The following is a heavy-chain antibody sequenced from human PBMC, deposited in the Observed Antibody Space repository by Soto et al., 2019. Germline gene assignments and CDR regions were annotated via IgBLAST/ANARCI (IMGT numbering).Heavy chain of an antibody. CDR1: GYTFITYA. D-gene: IGHD3-22*01. CDR2: INVDSGKT. Sequence: QVQLVQSGAEVRKPGASVKVSCMASGYTFITYAVHWVRQAPGQRPEWMGWINVDSGKTKYSQKFQGRVTITRDTSASTAYLELSSLKSEDTAVYYCARFYYDSGTYDDDFDYWGQGTLVTVSS. J-gene: IGHJ4*02. V-gene: IGHV1-3*01. CDR3: ARFYYDSGTYDDDFDY.